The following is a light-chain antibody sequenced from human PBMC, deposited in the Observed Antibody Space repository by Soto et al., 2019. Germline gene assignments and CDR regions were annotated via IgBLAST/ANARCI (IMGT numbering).Light chain of an antibody. CDR3: QQRSNWPPAIT. Sequence: EVLLTQSPATLSLSPGETATLFCRASQSVTTYLAWYQQKPGQPPRLLIYDASNRATGIPARFSGSGSGTDFTPTLSSLEPEDFAVYYCQQRSNWPPAITFGQGTRLEIK. J-gene: IGKJ5*01. CDR2: DAS. CDR1: QSVTTY. V-gene: IGKV3-11*01.